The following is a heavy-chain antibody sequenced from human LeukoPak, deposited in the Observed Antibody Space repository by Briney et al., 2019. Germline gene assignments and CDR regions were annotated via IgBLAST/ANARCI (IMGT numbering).Heavy chain of an antibody. Sequence: SGPTLVKPTQPLTLTCTFSGFSLSTSGVGVGWIRQPPGKALEWLALIYWDDDKRYSPSLKSRLTITKDTSKNQVVLTMTNMDPVDTATYYCALPGGRDPHDAFDIWGQGTMVTVSS. J-gene: IGHJ3*02. CDR1: GFSLSTSGVG. V-gene: IGHV2-5*02. CDR3: ALPGGRDPHDAFDI. CDR2: IYWDDDK. D-gene: IGHD2-15*01.